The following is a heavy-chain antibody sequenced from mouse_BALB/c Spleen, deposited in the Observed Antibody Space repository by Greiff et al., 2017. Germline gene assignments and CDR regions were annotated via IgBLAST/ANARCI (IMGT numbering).Heavy chain of an antibody. D-gene: IGHD2-4*01. Sequence: EVQGVESGGGLVQPGGSLRLSCATSGFTFSDFYMEWVRQPPGKRLEWIAASRNKANDYTTEYSASVKGRFIVSRDTSQSILSLQMNALRAEDTAIYYCARDEGNDYDVEAMDYWGQGISVTVSS. CDR1: GFTFSDFY. CDR2: SRNKANDYTT. J-gene: IGHJ4*01. V-gene: IGHV7-1*02. CDR3: ARDEGNDYDVEAMDY.